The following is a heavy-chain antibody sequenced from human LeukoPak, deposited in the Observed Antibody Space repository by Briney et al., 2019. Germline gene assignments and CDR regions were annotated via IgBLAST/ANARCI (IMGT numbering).Heavy chain of an antibody. CDR3: ARDGHGSSSWYNYMDV. D-gene: IGHD6-13*01. CDR1: GFTFSSYA. J-gene: IGHJ6*03. V-gene: IGHV3-30-3*01. Sequence: PGRSLRLSCAASGFTFSSYAMHWVRQAPGKGLEWVAVISYDGSNKYYADSVKGRFTISRDNSKNTLYLQMNSLRAEDTAVYYCARDGHGSSSWYNYMDVWGKGTTVTVSS. CDR2: ISYDGSNK.